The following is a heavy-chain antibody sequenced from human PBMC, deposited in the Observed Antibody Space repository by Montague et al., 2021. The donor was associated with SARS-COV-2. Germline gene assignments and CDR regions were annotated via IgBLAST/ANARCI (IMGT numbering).Heavy chain of an antibody. CDR3: ARARFDSNPYYYYGMDV. V-gene: IGHV3-30-3*01. J-gene: IGHJ6*02. CDR2: ISYDGSNK. D-gene: IGHD4-11*01. CDR1: GFTFSSYA. Sequence: SLRLSCAASGFTFSSYAMHWVRQAPGKGLEWVAVISYDGSNKYYADSVKGRFTISRDNSKNTLYLQMNSLSAEDTAVYYCARARFDSNPYYYYGMDVWGQGTPVTVSS.